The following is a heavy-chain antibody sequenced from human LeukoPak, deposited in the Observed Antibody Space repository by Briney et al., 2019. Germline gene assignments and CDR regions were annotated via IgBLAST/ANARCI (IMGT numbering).Heavy chain of an antibody. V-gene: IGHV1-69*06. J-gene: IGHJ5*02. Sequence: ASVKISCKASGGTFSSYAISWVRQAPGQGLEWMGGITPIFGTANYAQKFQGRVTITADKSTSTAYMELSSLRSEDTAVYYCARVPYCSSTSCYFTWLDPWGQGTLVTVSS. CDR1: GGTFSSYA. CDR2: ITPIFGTA. CDR3: ARVPYCSSTSCYFTWLDP. D-gene: IGHD2-2*01.